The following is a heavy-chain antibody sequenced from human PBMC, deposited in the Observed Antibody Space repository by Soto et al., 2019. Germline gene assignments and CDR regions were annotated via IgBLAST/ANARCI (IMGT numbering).Heavy chain of an antibody. V-gene: IGHV3-48*02. J-gene: IGHJ4*02. CDR1: GFTSSSYS. CDR2: ISSSSSTI. Sequence: GGSLRLSCAASGFTSSSYSMNWVRQAPGKGLEWVSYISSSSSTIYYADSVKGRFTISRDNAKNSLYLQMNSLRDEDTAVYYCARARYSSSSYYFDYWGQGTLVTVSS. CDR3: ARARYSSSSYYFDY. D-gene: IGHD6-6*01.